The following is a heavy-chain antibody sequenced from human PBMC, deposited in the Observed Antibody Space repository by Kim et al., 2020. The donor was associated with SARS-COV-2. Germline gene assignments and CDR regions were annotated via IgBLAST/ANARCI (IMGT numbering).Heavy chain of an antibody. Sequence: ADCVKGRFTVSRDNAKNTLYLQMDNLRVEDTALYYCAKDHESSGWPTFDYWGQGTQVTVSS. D-gene: IGHD3-22*01. CDR3: AKDHESSGWPTFDY. J-gene: IGHJ4*02. V-gene: IGHV3-23*01.